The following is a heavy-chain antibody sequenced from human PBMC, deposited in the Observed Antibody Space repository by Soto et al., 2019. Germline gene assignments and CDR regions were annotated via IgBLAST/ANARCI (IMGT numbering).Heavy chain of an antibody. Sequence: PSETMSLTCAVSGGSIDSGAFSLSWIRQPPGKGLEWIGYVTHSGTAYSIPSLNGRLTLSVDSSQTQFSLKLTSVTAADSAFYYCARIHWAQSSLDYWGRGILVTVSS. J-gene: IGHJ4*02. CDR2: VTHSGTA. CDR3: ARIHWAQSSLDY. CDR1: GGSIDSGAFS. D-gene: IGHD6-19*01. V-gene: IGHV4-30-2*01.